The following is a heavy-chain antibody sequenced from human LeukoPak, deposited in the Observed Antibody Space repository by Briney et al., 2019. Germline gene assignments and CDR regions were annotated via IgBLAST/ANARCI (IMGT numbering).Heavy chain of an antibody. D-gene: IGHD3-22*01. J-gene: IGHJ3*02. CDR2: ISAYNGNT. CDR3: ARGKNYYDRSAYYFDAFDI. Sequence: GASVKVSCKASGYTFTIYGISWVRQAPGQGLEWMGWISAYNGNTNYAQKLQGRVTMTTDTSTSTAYMELKSLRSDDTAVYYCARGKNYYDRSAYYFDAFDIWGQGTMVTVSS. V-gene: IGHV1-18*01. CDR1: GYTFTIYG.